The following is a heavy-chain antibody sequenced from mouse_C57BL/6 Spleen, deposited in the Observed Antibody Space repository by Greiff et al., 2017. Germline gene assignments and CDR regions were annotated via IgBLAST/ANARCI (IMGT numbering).Heavy chain of an antibody. D-gene: IGHD2-4*01. CDR2: ISYDGSN. CDR1: GYSITSGYY. V-gene: IGHV3-6*01. CDR3: ARGYYDFYYAMDN. Sequence: EVQLVESGPGLVKPSQSLSLTCSVTGYSITSGYYWNWIRQFPGNKLEWMGYISYDGSNNYNPSLKNRISIPRDTSKNQFFLKLNSVTTEDTATYYCARGYYDFYYAMDNWGQGTSVTVSS. J-gene: IGHJ4*01.